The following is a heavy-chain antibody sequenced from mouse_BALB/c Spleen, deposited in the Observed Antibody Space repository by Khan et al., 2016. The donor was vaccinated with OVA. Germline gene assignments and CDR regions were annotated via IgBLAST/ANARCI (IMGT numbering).Heavy chain of an antibody. CDR3: AREEALYYFDY. CDR2: IYPGTDNT. Sequence: QVQLKQSGAELVRPGASVKLSCKTSGYIFTSYWIHWVKQRCGQGLEWIARIYPGTDNTYYNEKLKDRATLTADKSSSTAYMQLSSLKSEDSAVYFCAREEALYYFDYWGQGTTLTVSS. J-gene: IGHJ2*01. D-gene: IGHD3-2*02. CDR1: GYIFTSYW. V-gene: IGHV1-76*01.